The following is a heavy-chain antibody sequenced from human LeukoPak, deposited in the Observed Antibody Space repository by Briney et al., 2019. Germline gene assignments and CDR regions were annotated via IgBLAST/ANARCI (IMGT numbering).Heavy chain of an antibody. CDR3: SPGLGDY. J-gene: IGHJ4*02. CDR2: LTRRSDGGTT. V-gene: IGHV3-15*01. CDR1: GFTFSQVW. D-gene: IGHD1-14*01. Sequence: GGSLRLSCAASGFTFSQVWMSWVSQPPGKGLEWVGRLTRRSDGGTTDYAATVKDRFTISRDDSKNTLYLQMNSLKTDDTAVYYCSPGLGDYWGQGTLVTVSS.